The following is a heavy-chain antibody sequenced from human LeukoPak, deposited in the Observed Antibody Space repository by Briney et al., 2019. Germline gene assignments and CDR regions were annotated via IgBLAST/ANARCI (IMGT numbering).Heavy chain of an antibody. CDR1: GGSIRSGTYY. Sequence: SQSLSLTCSVSGGSIRSGTYYWSWIRQPAWKGLEWIGRIYTSGSTSYNPSLKSRVTISVDTSKNQFYLKLTSVTAADTAVYYCARGGGATRIDYWGQGTLVTVSS. J-gene: IGHJ4*02. V-gene: IGHV4-61*02. D-gene: IGHD5-12*01. CDR3: ARGGGATRIDY. CDR2: IYTSGST.